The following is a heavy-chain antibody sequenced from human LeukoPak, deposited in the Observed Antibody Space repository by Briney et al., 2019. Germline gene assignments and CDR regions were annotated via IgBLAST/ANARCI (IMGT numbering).Heavy chain of an antibody. J-gene: IGHJ4*02. Sequence: PGGSLRLSCAASGFTFSDYNMNWVRQAPGKGLEWVSYISSSTSTIYYADSVEGRSTISRDNSENTLYLQMNSLRAEDTAVYYCAREGLDSGSLYYFDYWGQGTLVTVSS. D-gene: IGHD3-10*01. CDR2: ISSSTSTI. V-gene: IGHV3-48*01. CDR1: GFTFSDYN. CDR3: AREGLDSGSLYYFDY.